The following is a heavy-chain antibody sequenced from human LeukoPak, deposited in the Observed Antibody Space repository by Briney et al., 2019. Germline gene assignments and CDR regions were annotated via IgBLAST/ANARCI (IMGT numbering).Heavy chain of an antibody. CDR3: ARDLDWRYDSSGYYLDY. D-gene: IGHD3-22*01. J-gene: IGHJ4*02. CDR1: GFTFSSYA. CDR2: ISYDGSNK. Sequence: GRSLRLSCAASGFTFSSYAMHWVRQAPGKGLEWVAVISYDGSNKYYADSVKGRFTISRDNSKNTLYLQMNSLRAEGTAVYYCARDLDWRYDSSGYYLDYWGQGTLVTVSS. V-gene: IGHV3-30*01.